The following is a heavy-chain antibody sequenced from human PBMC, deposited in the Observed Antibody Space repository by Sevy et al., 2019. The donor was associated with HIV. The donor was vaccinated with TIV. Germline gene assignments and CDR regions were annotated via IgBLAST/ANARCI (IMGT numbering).Heavy chain of an antibody. CDR2: ISSSGSTI. CDR3: ARDKVEDTMIVVVGVGAFDI. CDR1: GFTFSSYE. Sequence: GGSLRLSCAASGFTFSSYEMNWVRQAPGKGLEWVSYISSSGSTIYYADSVKGRFTISRDNAKNSLYLKMNSLRAEDTAVYYCARDKVEDTMIVVVGVGAFDIWGQGTMVTVSS. D-gene: IGHD3-22*01. J-gene: IGHJ3*02. V-gene: IGHV3-48*03.